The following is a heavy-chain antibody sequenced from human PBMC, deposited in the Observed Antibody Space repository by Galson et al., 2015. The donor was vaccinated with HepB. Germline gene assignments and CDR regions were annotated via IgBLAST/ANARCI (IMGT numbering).Heavy chain of an antibody. Sequence: SLRHPRAGSGFLLGNYAMSWFRQAPGKGLEWLGYIKSKPFGGTTHYAASVRGRFTIPRDDSASLAYLQMNNLRLEDTAMYYCTLGGAAAYWGQGTLVTFSS. J-gene: IGHJ4*02. CDR2: IKSKPFGGTT. CDR3: TLGGAAAY. CDR1: GFLLGNYA. V-gene: IGHV3-49*03. D-gene: IGHD2-15*01.